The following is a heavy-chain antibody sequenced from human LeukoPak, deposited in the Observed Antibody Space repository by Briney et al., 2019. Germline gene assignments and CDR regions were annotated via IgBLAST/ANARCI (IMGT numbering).Heavy chain of an antibody. V-gene: IGHV4-4*09. J-gene: IGHJ3*02. CDR3: ARQKCTSTSCLTKNAFDI. D-gene: IGHD2-2*01. CDR2: IYTSGST. CDR1: GSIRGYY. Sequence: PSETLSLTCTVSGSIRGYYWSWIRQPPGKGLEWIGYIYTSGSTNYNPSLESRVTISVDTSKNQFSLDLSSVTAADTAVYYCARQKCTSTSCLTKNAFDIWGQGTMVTVSS.